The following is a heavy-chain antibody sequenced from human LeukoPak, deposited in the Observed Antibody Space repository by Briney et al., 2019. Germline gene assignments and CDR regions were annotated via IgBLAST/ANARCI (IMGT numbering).Heavy chain of an antibody. CDR1: GFTFSSYG. V-gene: IGHV3-48*04. Sequence: PGGSLRLSCTASGFTFSSYGMNWVRQAPRKGLEWVSYISSSSNVIHYADSVKGRFTISRDNAKNSLYLQMNSLRAEDTAMYYCVSWFGEPRKWGAFDPWGQGTLVIVSS. J-gene: IGHJ5*02. D-gene: IGHD3-10*01. CDR2: ISSSSNVI. CDR3: VSWFGEPRKWGAFDP.